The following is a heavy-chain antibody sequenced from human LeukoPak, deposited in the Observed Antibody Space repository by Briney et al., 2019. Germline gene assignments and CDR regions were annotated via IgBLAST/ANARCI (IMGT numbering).Heavy chain of an antibody. CDR1: GGSMSSYH. Sequence: SETLSLTCSVSGGSMSSYHWSWIRQPLGKGLEWIGHIYYSGTTNYDPSLKSRVTISIDTSKNQVSLELRSATAADTAVYYCARSLLHLSDTSGFFGYWGQGTLVSVSS. CDR3: ARSLLHLSDTSGFFGY. J-gene: IGHJ4*02. CDR2: IYYSGTT. D-gene: IGHD3-22*01. V-gene: IGHV4-59*01.